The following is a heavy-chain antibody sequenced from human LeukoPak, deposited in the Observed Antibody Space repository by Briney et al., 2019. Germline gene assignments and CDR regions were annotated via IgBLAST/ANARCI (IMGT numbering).Heavy chain of an antibody. CDR2: ISYSRSS. CDR1: RGSISSYY. CDR3: ARSHGDPLFDF. D-gene: IGHD4-17*01. J-gene: IGHJ4*02. V-gene: IGHV4-59*01. Sequence: SETLSLTCTVSRGSISSYYWSWIRQPPGKGLEWIGYISYSRSSNYSPSLKSRVTISVDTSKKQFSLKLSSVTAADTAVYYCARSHGDPLFDFWGQGILVTVSS.